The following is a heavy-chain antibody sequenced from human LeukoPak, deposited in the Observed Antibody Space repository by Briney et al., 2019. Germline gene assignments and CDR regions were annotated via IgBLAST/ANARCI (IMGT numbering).Heavy chain of an antibody. J-gene: IGHJ4*02. CDR2: IYYSGST. CDR1: GGSISSYY. Sequence: SETLSLTCSVSGGSISSYYWSWIRQPPGKGLEWIGQIYYSGSTDYNPSLKSRVTISVDTSKNQFSLKLSSVTAADTAVYYCARARQAGGSWLDYWGQGTLVTVSS. V-gene: IGHV4-59*08. D-gene: IGHD6-13*01. CDR3: ARARQAGGSWLDY.